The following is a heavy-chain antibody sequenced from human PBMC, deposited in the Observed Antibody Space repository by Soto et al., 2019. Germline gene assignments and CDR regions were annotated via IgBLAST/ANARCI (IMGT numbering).Heavy chain of an antibody. D-gene: IGHD3-22*01. Sequence: APGQGLEWMGRIDPDSGDTDHSENFLGRVTLTRDTAIDTAYLEVTGLTLDDTAMYYCARHPSYWYDNSNYEYRFDYWGQGTPVTVSS. CDR2: IDPDSGDT. CDR3: ARHPSYWYDNSNYEYRFDY. V-gene: IGHV1-2*02. J-gene: IGHJ4*02.